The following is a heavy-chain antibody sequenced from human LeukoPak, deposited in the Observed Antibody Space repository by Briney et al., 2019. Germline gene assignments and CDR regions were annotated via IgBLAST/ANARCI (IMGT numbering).Heavy chain of an antibody. CDR2: ISGGGDT. Sequence: PGGSLRLSCAGSGFTFSSYALSWVRQAPGKGLEWVSAISGGGDTYYGDSVKGRFTISRDNSKNTLYLQMNSLRAEDTAVYYCAKTASSSWYNWFDPWGQGTLVTVSS. CDR1: GFTFSSYA. V-gene: IGHV3-23*01. D-gene: IGHD6-13*01. CDR3: AKTASSSWYNWFDP. J-gene: IGHJ5*02.